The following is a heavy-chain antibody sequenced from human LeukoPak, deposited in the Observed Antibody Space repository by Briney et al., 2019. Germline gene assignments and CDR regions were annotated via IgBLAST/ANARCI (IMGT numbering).Heavy chain of an antibody. CDR2: IWYDGSKK. D-gene: IGHD3-16*01. CDR1: GFAFNTYG. CDR3: AGAYSAGWFTY. Sequence: PGGSLRLSCVASGFAFNTYGMHWVRQAPGKGLEWVAVIWYDGSKKFYADSVNGRFTISRDDSKNTLYLQMSGLRADDTAVYYCAGAYSAGWFTYWGQGTLVTVSS. V-gene: IGHV3-33*01. J-gene: IGHJ4*02.